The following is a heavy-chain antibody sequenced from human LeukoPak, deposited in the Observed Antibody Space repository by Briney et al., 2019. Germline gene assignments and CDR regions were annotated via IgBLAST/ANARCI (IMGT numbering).Heavy chain of an antibody. V-gene: IGHV4-30-2*01. CDR2: IYHSGST. D-gene: IGHD3-16*01. J-gene: IGHJ3*02. CDR3: ARDNTLHDAFDI. Sequence: SETLSLTCAVSGGSISSGGFSWSWVPPPPGKGLEWIGYIYHSGSTYYNPSLKSRVTISVDRSKNQFSLKLSSVTAADTAVYYCARDNTLHDAFDIWGQGTMVTVSS. CDR1: GGSISSGGFS.